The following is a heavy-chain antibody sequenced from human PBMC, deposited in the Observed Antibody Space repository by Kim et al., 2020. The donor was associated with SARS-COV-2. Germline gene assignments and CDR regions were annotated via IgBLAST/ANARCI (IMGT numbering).Heavy chain of an antibody. Sequence: SVKVSCKASGCTFSNYGINWVRQAPGQGLEWVGGIIPGFGTPNHAQKFHGRVTISADESSKTAYMELSSLRFEDTALYYCAIAPSLVGYEGEWGEGTLVTVSS. CDR2: IIPGFGTP. J-gene: IGHJ4*02. CDR3: AIAPSLVGYEGE. CDR1: GCTFSNYG. V-gene: IGHV1-69*13. D-gene: IGHD2-2*01.